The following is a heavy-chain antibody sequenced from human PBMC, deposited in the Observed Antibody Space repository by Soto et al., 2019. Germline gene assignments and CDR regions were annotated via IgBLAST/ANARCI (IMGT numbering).Heavy chain of an antibody. J-gene: IGHJ4*02. D-gene: IGHD1-26*01. CDR2: ISYYGSNK. Sequence: QVQLVESGGGVVQPGRSLRLSCAASGFTFSTYAMQGFRQFPGKGLEWVAAISYYGSNKYYADSVKGRFTISRDNSNSMLYLQMNSLIAEDTAVYYGATGNSEDYSGSPTNIDYWGQGTLVTVSS. V-gene: IGHV3-30-3*01. CDR3: ATGNSEDYSGSPTNIDY. CDR1: GFTFSTYA.